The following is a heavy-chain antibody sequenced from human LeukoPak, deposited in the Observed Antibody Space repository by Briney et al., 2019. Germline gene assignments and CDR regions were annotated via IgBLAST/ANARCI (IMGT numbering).Heavy chain of an antibody. J-gene: IGHJ4*02. Sequence: GGSLRLSCAASGFTFSNAWMSWVRQAPGKRLEWLAFIYVSGTTFCAASVKGRFTISRDNSKNTVYLQMNNLRAEDTALYYCGRHAYGGSPPLSWGQGALVTVSS. CDR2: IYVSGTT. CDR1: GFTFSNAW. CDR3: GRHAYGGSPPLS. D-gene: IGHD3-10*01. V-gene: IGHV3-66*04.